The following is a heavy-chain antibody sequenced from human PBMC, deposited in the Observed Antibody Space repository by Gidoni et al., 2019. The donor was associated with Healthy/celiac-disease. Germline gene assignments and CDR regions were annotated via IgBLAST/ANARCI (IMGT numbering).Heavy chain of an antibody. V-gene: IGHV4-39*01. J-gene: IGHJ3*02. CDR3: ASLYVSYDAFDI. Sequence: QLQLQESGPGLVKPSGTLSLTCTGSGGSISSSSYYWGWIRQPPGKGLEWIGSIYYSGSTYYNPSLKSRVTISVDTSKNQFSLKLSSVTAADTAVYYCASLYVSYDAFDIWGQGTMVTVSS. CDR1: GGSISSSSYY. D-gene: IGHD5-18*01. CDR2: IYYSGST.